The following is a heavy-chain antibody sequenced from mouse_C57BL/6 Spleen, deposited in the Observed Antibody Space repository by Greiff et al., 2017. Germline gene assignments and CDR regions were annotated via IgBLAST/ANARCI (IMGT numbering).Heavy chain of an antibody. D-gene: IGHD1-3*01. CDR1: GYSFTDYN. Sequence: VQLKQSGPELVKPGASVKISCKASGYSFTDYNMNWVKQSNGKSLEWIGVINPNYGTTSYNQKFKGKATLTVDQSSSTAYMQLNSLTSEDSAVYYCARSGSKGVYYYAMDYWGQGTSVTVSS. V-gene: IGHV1-39*01. CDR3: ARSGSKGVYYYAMDY. J-gene: IGHJ4*01. CDR2: INPNYGTT.